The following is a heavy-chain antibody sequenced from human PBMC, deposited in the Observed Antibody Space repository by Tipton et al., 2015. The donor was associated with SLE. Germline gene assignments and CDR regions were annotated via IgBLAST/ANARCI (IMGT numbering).Heavy chain of an antibody. CDR2: IYYSGNT. CDR3: ARDPYCGGDCYDAFDI. Sequence: TLSLTCTVSGGSISSGGYYWSWIRQHPGKGLEWIGYIYYSGNTYYNPSLKSRVTISVDTSKNQFSLKLSSVTAAGTAVYYCARDPYCGGDCYDAFDIWGQGTMVTVSS. J-gene: IGHJ3*02. CDR1: GGSISSGGYY. V-gene: IGHV4-31*03. D-gene: IGHD2-21*02.